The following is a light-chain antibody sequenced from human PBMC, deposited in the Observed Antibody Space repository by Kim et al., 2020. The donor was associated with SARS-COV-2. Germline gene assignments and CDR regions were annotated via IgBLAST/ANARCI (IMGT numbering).Light chain of an antibody. CDR1: QTVSSSY. CDR3: QQYASSPLT. CDR2: GAS. J-gene: IGKJ4*01. Sequence: PGERATLPCRASQTVSSSYLAWYQQKPGQAPRLVIYGASSRATGIPDRFSGSGSGTDFTLTISGLEPEDFAVYYCQQYASSPLTFGGGTKVDIK. V-gene: IGKV3-20*01.